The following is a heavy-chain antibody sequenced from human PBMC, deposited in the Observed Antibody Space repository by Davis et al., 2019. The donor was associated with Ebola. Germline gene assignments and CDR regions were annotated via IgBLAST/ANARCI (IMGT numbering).Heavy chain of an antibody. Sequence: PGGSLRLSCAASGFTFSSYSMNWVRQAPGKGLEWVSSISSSSSYIYYADSVKGRFTISRDNAKNSLYLQMNSLRAEDTAVYYCASYSRGVYANLDYWGQGTLVTVSS. V-gene: IGHV3-21*01. J-gene: IGHJ4*02. CDR1: GFTFSSYS. CDR3: ASYSRGVYANLDY. D-gene: IGHD6-25*01. CDR2: ISSSSSYI.